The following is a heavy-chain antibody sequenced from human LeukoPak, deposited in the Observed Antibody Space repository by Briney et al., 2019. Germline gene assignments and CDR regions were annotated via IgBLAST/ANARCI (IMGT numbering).Heavy chain of an antibody. Sequence: PGGSLRLSCAASGFTFSSYTMNWVRQAPGKGLEWVSSISTSSIYIYYADSVKGRFTISRDNAKNSLYLQMNSLRAEDTAVYYCAKEGGCSSTSCYGLVAYWGQGTLVTVSS. CDR3: AKEGGCSSTSCYGLVAY. J-gene: IGHJ4*02. CDR2: ISTSSIYI. CDR1: GFTFSSYT. V-gene: IGHV3-21*01. D-gene: IGHD2-2*01.